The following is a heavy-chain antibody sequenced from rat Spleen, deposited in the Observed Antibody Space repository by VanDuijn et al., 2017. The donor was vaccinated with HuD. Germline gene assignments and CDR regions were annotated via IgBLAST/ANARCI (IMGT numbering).Heavy chain of an antibody. CDR3: TTAWVLNY. D-gene: IGHD1-7*01. V-gene: IGHV5-20*01. Sequence: EVQLVESGGGLVQPGRSMKLSCAASGFTFNNYGMAWVRQAPKKGLEWVAYISYDGGDIYYPDSVKGRFTISRDNAKGTLYLQVDSLRSEDTATYYCTTAWVLNYWGQGVMVTVSS. J-gene: IGHJ2*01. CDR1: GFTFNNYG. CDR2: ISYDGGDI.